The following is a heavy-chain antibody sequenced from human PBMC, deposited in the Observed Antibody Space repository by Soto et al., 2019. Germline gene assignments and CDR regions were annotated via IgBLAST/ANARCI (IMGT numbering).Heavy chain of an antibody. V-gene: IGHV4-34*01. J-gene: IGHJ6*03. CDR2: INHSGST. CDR1: GGSFSGYY. D-gene: IGHD2-2*01. Sequence: PSETLSLTCAVGGGSFSGYYWSWIRQPPGKGLEWIGEINHSGSTNYNPSLKSRVTISVDTSKNQFSLKLSSVTAADTAVYYCASQLELPAAKTKRVRGNRDHYYYYYMDVWGKGTTVTVSS. CDR3: ASQLELPAAKTKRVRGNRDHYYYYYMDV.